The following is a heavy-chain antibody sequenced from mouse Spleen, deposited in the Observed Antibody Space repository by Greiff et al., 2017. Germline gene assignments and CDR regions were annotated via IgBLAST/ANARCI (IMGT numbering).Heavy chain of an antibody. CDR2: ISSGGGNT. V-gene: IGHV5-9*04. CDR3: ARHEGPTGYFDY. J-gene: IGHJ2*01. CDR1: GFAFSSYT. Sequence: EVQGVESGGGLVKPGGSLKLSCAASGFAFSSYTMSWVRQTPAKRLEWVATISSGGGNTYYPDSVKGRFTISRDNARNTLYLQMSSLRSEDTAMYYCARHEGPTGYFDYWGQGTTLTVSS.